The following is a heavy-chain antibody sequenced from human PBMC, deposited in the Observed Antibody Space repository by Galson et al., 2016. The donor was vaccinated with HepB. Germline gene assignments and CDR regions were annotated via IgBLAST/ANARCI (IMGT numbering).Heavy chain of an antibody. CDR3: ARAGIAVAGVDWYFDL. D-gene: IGHD6-19*01. J-gene: IGHJ2*01. Sequence: SLRLSCAASGFTLSSYDMHWVRQTTGKGLEWVSAIGTAGDPNYPGSVKGRFTISRENAKNSLYLQMNSLRAGDTAVYYCARAGIAVAGVDWYFDLWGRGTLVTVSS. V-gene: IGHV3-13*05. CDR2: IGTAGDP. CDR1: GFTLSSYD.